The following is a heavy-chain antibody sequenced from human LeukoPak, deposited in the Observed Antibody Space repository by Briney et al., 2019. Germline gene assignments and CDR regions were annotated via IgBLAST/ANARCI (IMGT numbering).Heavy chain of an antibody. D-gene: IGHD6-6*01. V-gene: IGHV4-34*01. J-gene: IGHJ4*02. CDR3: AKGYSIAARDGCDY. CDR2: INHSGST. Sequence: SETLSLTCAVYGGSFSGYYWSWIRQPPGKGLEWIGEINHSGSTNYNPSLKSRVTISVDTSKNQFSLKLSSVTAADTAVYYCAKGYSIAARDGCDYWGQGTLVTVSS. CDR1: GGSFSGYY.